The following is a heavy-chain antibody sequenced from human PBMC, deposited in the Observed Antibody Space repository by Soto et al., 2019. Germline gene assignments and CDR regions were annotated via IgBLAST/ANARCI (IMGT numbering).Heavy chain of an antibody. CDR3: AKCAATKIYYYGNDV. J-gene: IGHJ6*02. D-gene: IGHD4-17*01. CDR2: IYYSGST. CDR1: GGSISSYY. Sequence: PSETLSLTCTVSGGSISSYYWTWIRQPPGKGLEWIGYIYYSGSTYYNPSLKSRVTISVDTSKNQFSLRLNSVTAADTAVYYCAKCAATKIYYYGNDVWGQGTTVTVSS. V-gene: IGHV4-59*01.